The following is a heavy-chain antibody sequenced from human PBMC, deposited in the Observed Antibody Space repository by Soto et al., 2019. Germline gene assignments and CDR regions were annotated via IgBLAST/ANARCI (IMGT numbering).Heavy chain of an antibody. CDR3: ASGGAGSGPFTWELPDL. D-gene: IGHD1-26*01. V-gene: IGHV1-45*02. Sequence: QLQLVQSGAEVKKTGSSVTVSCKALGNTFTYRYLHWVRQAPGQALEWMGWITPFNGDVHYAQKFQERLTLTTDRSINTAYMRMSSLRSDDTAMYYCASGGAGSGPFTWELPDLWGQGTLVTVSS. CDR2: ITPFNGDV. J-gene: IGHJ5*02. CDR1: GNTFTYRY.